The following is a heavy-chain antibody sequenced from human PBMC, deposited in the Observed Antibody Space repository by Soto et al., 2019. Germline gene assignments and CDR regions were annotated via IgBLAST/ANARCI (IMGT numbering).Heavy chain of an antibody. V-gene: IGHV4-59*08. CDR3: ARHWTGLDY. D-gene: IGHD2-8*02. J-gene: IGHJ4*02. Sequence: QVQLQESGPGLVKPSETLSLTCTVSGGSISSYYWSWIRQPPGKGLEHIGYIHYSGSTNYKPSLRSRVTISVDTSKNQFSLKLSSVTAADTAVYYCARHWTGLDYWGQGTLVTVSS. CDR1: GGSISSYY. CDR2: IHYSGST.